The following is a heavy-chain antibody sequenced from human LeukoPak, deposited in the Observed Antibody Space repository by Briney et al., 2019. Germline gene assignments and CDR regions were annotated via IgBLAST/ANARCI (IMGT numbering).Heavy chain of an antibody. J-gene: IGHJ6*03. V-gene: IGHV3-23*01. D-gene: IGHD7-27*01. CDR2: ISGSGGST. Sequence: GGSLRLSCAASGFTFSSYGMSWVRQAPGKGLEWVSGISGSGGSTYYADSVKGRFTISRDNAKNSLYLQMNSLRAEDTAVYYCARSELGYNYHYMDVWGKGTTVTVSS. CDR1: GFTFSSYG. CDR3: ARSELGYNYHYMDV.